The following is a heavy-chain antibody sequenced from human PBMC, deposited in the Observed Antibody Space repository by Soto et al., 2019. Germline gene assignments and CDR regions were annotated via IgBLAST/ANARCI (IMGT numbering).Heavy chain of an antibody. V-gene: IGHV1-18*04. J-gene: IGHJ3*01. CDR1: VFTSSG. D-gene: IGHD3-3*01. Sequence: QDQLVQSGAEVKKPGASVKVSCKASVFTSSGICWVRQSPGQRLEWMGWISTRNGNTIYAQKFQGRVIMTMDTSTTTVYMELRSLRPDDTAVYLCASEGILGLFDAYDLWGQGTMVTVSS. CDR3: ASEGILGLFDAYDL. CDR2: ISTRNGNT.